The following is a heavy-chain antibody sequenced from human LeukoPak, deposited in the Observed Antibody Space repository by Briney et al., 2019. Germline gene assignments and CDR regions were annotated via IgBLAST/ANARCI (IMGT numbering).Heavy chain of an antibody. D-gene: IGHD6-13*01. CDR3: ARGGYSSSWYNYMDV. CDR1: GGTFGSYA. Sequence: GASVKVSCKASGGTFGSYAISWVRQAPGQGLEWMGGIIPIFGTANYAQKFQGRVTITTDESTSTAYMELSSLRSEDTAVYYCARGGYSSSWYNYMDVWGKGTTVTVSS. J-gene: IGHJ6*03. V-gene: IGHV1-69*05. CDR2: IIPIFGTA.